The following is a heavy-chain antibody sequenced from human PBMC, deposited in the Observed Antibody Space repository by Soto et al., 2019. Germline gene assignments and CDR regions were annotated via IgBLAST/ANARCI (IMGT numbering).Heavy chain of an antibody. CDR2: ISGSGGST. D-gene: IGHD6-19*01. CDR1: GFTFSNYA. J-gene: IGHJ4*02. V-gene: IGHV3-23*01. Sequence: EVQLLESGGGLVQPGGSLRLSCAAPGFTFSNYAMNWVRQAPGKGLEWDSVISGSGGSTYYADSVKGRFTISRDNSKNTLYLQMNSRRGEDPAVYYCARRSSGWYFDYWGQGTLVTVSS. CDR3: ARRSSGWYFDY.